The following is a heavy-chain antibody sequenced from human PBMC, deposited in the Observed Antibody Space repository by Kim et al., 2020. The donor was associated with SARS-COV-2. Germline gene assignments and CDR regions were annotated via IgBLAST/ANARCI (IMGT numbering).Heavy chain of an antibody. CDR3: ASAYYYGSGSYYKSFADY. D-gene: IGHD3-10*01. V-gene: IGHV4-34*01. J-gene: IGHJ4*02. Sequence: KSRVTISVDTSKNQFSLKLSSVTAADTAVYYCASAYYYGSGSYYKSFADYWGQGTLVTVSS.